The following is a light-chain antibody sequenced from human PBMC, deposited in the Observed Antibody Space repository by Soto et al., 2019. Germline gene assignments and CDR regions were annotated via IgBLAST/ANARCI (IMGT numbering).Light chain of an antibody. CDR2: AAS. J-gene: IGKJ1*01. V-gene: IGKV1-8*01. CDR3: HQYYSYPPWT. Sequence: AILVTQSPSSLSASPGDRVTITCRASQGIIGYLAWYQQKPGKAPKLLIYAASTLQSGVPSRSSGSGSGTDFTLTISCLQSADFATSYCHQYYSYPPWTFGQGTKVDIK. CDR1: QGIIGY.